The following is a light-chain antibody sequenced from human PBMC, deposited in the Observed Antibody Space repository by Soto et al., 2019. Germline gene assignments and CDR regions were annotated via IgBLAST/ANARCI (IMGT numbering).Light chain of an antibody. CDR1: SSDVGSYNL. CDR2: EVS. J-gene: IGLJ1*01. CDR3: CSFTSRVTYV. Sequence: QSVLTQPASVSGSPGQSITISCTGTSSDVGSYNLVSWYQQHPGKGPKLVIYEVSKRPSGVSNRFSGSKSGNTASLTISGLQAEDEADYYCCSFTSRVTYVFGTGTKVTVL. V-gene: IGLV2-23*02.